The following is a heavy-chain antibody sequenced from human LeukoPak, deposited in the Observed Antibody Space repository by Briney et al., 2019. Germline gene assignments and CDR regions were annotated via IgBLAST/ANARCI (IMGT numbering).Heavy chain of an antibody. J-gene: IGHJ4*02. CDR1: GYTFTSYG. CDR3: ARTQRIAAAGTTDY. Sequence: GASVKVSCKASGYTFTSYGISWVRRAPGQGLEWMGWISAYNGNTNYAQKLQGRVTMTTDTSTSTAYMELRSLRSDDTAVYYCARTQRIAAAGTTDYWGQGTLVTVSS. D-gene: IGHD6-13*01. CDR2: ISAYNGNT. V-gene: IGHV1-18*01.